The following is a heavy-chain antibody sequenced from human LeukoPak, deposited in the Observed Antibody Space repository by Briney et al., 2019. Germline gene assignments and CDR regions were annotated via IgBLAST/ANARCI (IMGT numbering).Heavy chain of an antibody. V-gene: IGHV7-4-1*02. CDR3: ARATYWGGDCYSPYYYYYYMDV. CDR1: GYTFTSYA. CDR2: INTNTGNP. J-gene: IGHJ6*03. Sequence: ASVKVSCKASGYTFTSYAMNWVRQAPGQGLEWMGWINTNTGNPTYAQGFTGRFVFSLDTSVSTAYLQISSLKAEDTAVYYCARATYWGGDCYSPYYYYYYMDVWAKGPRSPSP. D-gene: IGHD2-21*02.